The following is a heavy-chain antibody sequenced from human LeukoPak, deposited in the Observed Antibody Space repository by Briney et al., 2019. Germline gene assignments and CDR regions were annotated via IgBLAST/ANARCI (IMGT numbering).Heavy chain of an antibody. Sequence: SETLSLTCTVSGGSISSSSYYWGWIRQPPGKGLEWIGSIYYSGSTYYNPSLKSRVTISVDTSKNQFSLKLSSVTAADTAVYYCARDSSSWYIMRYYFDYWGQGTLVTVSS. CDR2: IYYSGST. CDR3: ARDSSSWYIMRYYFDY. CDR1: GGSISSSSYY. J-gene: IGHJ4*02. V-gene: IGHV4-39*07. D-gene: IGHD6-13*01.